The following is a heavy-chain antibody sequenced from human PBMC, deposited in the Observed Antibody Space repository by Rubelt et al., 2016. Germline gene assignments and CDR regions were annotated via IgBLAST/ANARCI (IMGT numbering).Heavy chain of an antibody. D-gene: IGHD3-3*01. J-gene: IGHJ4*02. CDR3: AHGYYTRSGYFDY. V-gene: IGHV3-30*09. CDR2: ISYDGSNK. CDR1: GFTFSSYA. Sequence: QVQLVESGGGVVQPGRSLRLSCAASGFTFSSYAMHWVRQAPGKGLEWVAVISYDGSNKYYAGSVKGRFAISRDNCKNTLYRQMNSLRAEDTAVYYCAHGYYTRSGYFDYWGQGTLVTVSS.